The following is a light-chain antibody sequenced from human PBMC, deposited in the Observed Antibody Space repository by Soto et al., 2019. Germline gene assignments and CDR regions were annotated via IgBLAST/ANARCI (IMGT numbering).Light chain of an antibody. V-gene: IGLV2-14*01. CDR3: SSYSTITTRV. J-gene: IGLJ1*01. Sequence: QSALTQPASVSGSPGQSITISCTGTSSDIGGYDYVSWYQQHPGKAPKLMIYELSYRPSGVSNRFSGSKSGNTASLTISGLQAEDEADYYCSSYSTITTRVFGPGTKLTVL. CDR2: ELS. CDR1: SSDIGGYDY.